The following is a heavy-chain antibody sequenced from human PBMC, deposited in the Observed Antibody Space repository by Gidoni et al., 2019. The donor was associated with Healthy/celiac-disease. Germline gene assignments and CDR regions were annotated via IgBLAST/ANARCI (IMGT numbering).Heavy chain of an antibody. V-gene: IGHV5-10-1*03. Sequence: EVQLEQSGAEVKKPGESLRISCKGSGYSFTSHWISWVRQMPGKGLEWMGRISPSDPYPNYSPSFQGHVTISADKSISTAYLQWSSLKASDTAMYYCARQEYSSSRTCFDYWGQGTLVTVSS. CDR2: ISPSDPYP. D-gene: IGHD6-6*01. CDR1: GYSFTSHW. CDR3: ARQEYSSSRTCFDY. J-gene: IGHJ4*02.